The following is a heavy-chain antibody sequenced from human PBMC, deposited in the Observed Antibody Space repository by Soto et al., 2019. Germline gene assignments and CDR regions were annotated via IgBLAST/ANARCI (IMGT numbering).Heavy chain of an antibody. V-gene: IGHV3-23*05. CDR1: GFTFNNYV. D-gene: IGHD6-19*01. CDR2: MDTSGSDT. Sequence: PGGSLRLSCAASGFTFNNYVMSWVRQPPGKGLEWGSAMDTSGSDTYYADSVKGRFTISRDNSKNTLYLQMNSLRAEDTAIYYCPSAPPYDSSCWPLSVHWFFDYWRQXPLVTVSS. J-gene: IGHJ4*02. CDR3: PSAPPYDSSCWPLSVHWFFDY.